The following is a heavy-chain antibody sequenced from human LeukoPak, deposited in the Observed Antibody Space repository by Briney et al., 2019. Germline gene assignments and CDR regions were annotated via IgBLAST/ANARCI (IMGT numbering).Heavy chain of an antibody. Sequence: NPSETLSLTCTVSGGSISSYYWSWIRQPAGKGLEWIGRIYTSGSITYNPSLKSRVSMSVDTSKNQFSLKLSSTAADTAIYYCAKNGDRGAYCTGGTCYPYFYYYMDVWGKGTTVTI. CDR2: IYTSGSI. J-gene: IGHJ6*03. CDR3: AKNGDRGAYCTGGTCYPYFYYYMDV. D-gene: IGHD2-15*01. V-gene: IGHV4-4*07. CDR1: GGSISSYY.